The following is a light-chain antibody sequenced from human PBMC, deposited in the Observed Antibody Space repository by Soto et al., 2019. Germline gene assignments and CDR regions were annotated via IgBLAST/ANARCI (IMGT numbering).Light chain of an antibody. CDR3: CSFAGGATFV. CDR1: SSDFGNYNL. CDR2: EVN. V-gene: IGLV2-23*02. J-gene: IGLJ2*01. Sequence: QSALTQPASVSGSPGQSITISCTGTSSDFGNYNLVSWYQQHPGKVPKLILFEVNKRPSGVSGRFSGSKSGNTASLTISGLQAEDEADYSCCSFAGGATFVFGGGTKLTVL.